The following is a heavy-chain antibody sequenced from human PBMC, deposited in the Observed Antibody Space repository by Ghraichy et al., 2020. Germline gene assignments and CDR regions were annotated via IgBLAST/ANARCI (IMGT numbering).Heavy chain of an antibody. Sequence: GASLKISCAASGFSVTSNYMNWVRQAPGKGLEWVSVIKTGDTTYYADSVNGRFTISRDSSKNTLYLQMSSLRADDTAVYYCARGSAGPFDYWGQGTLVTVSS. CDR3: ARGSAGPFDY. V-gene: IGHV3-53*01. J-gene: IGHJ4*02. CDR1: GFSVTSNY. CDR2: IKTGDTT.